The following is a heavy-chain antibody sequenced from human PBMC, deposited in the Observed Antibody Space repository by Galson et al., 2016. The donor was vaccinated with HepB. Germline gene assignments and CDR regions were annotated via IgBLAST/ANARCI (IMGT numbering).Heavy chain of an antibody. CDR1: GFTISSYA. CDR2: ISGRGDRI. D-gene: IGHD2-2*01. V-gene: IGHV3-23*01. CDR3: VDIVVVPAIMK. J-gene: IGHJ4*02. Sequence: SLRLSCAVSGFTISSYAMSWVRQAPGKGLEWVSGISGRGDRIDYADSVKGRFTISRDNSKNTLYLQMNSLRAEDTAVYFCVDIVVVPAIMKWGQGTLVTVSS.